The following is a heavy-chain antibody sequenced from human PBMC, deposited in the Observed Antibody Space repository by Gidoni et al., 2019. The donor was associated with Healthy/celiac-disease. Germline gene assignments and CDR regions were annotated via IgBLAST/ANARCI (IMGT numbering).Heavy chain of an antibody. CDR2: ISGSGGST. Sequence: EVQLLASGGGLVQPGGYLRLSCAASGFTFRSSAMSWVRQAPGKGLEWVSAISGSGGSTYYADSVKGRFTISRDNSKNTLYLQMNSLRAEDTAVYYCAKAMVGAITRDAFDIWGQGTMVTVSS. D-gene: IGHD1-26*01. J-gene: IGHJ3*02. CDR1: GFTFRSSA. CDR3: AKAMVGAITRDAFDI. V-gene: IGHV3-23*01.